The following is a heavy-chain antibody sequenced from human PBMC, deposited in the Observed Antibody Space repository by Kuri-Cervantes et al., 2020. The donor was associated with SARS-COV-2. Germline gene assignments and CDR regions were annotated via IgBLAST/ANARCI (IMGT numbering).Heavy chain of an antibody. J-gene: IGHJ6*02. V-gene: IGHV4-61*02. D-gene: IGHD2-15*01. CDR1: GGSISSSSYY. CDR2: IYTSGST. Sequence: SETLSLTCTVSGGSISSSSYYWSWIRQPAGKGLEWIGRIYTSGSTYYNPSLKSRVTMSVDTSKNQFSLKLSSVTAADTAVYYCARSPRLGYCSGGSCDWGSYHGMDVWGQGTTVTVSS. CDR3: ARSPRLGYCSGGSCDWGSYHGMDV.